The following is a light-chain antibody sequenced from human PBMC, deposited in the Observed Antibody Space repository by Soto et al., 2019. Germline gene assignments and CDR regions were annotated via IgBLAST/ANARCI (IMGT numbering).Light chain of an antibody. CDR2: EVS. Sequence: QSALTQPASVSGSPGQSITISCTGPSSDVGGYNYVSWYQQHPGKAPKLMIYEVSNRPSGVSNRFSGSKSGNTASLTISRLQAEDEADYYCSSYTSSSIDYVFGTGTKVTVL. J-gene: IGLJ1*01. V-gene: IGLV2-14*01. CDR3: SSYTSSSIDYV. CDR1: SSDVGGYNY.